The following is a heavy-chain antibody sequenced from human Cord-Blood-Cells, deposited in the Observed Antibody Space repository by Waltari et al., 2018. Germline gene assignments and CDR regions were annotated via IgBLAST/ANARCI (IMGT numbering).Heavy chain of an antibody. Sequence: QVQLQQWGAGLLKPSATLSLTCAVYGGSFSGYYWRWIRQPPGKGLEWIGEINHSGGANYHPSPKRRVTISVDTSKNQCSLKLSSGTAADTAVYYCAGSGSYYDYWGQGTLVTVSS. CDR2: INHSGGA. CDR1: GGSFSGYY. V-gene: IGHV4-34*01. CDR3: AGSGSYYDY. D-gene: IGHD1-26*01. J-gene: IGHJ4*02.